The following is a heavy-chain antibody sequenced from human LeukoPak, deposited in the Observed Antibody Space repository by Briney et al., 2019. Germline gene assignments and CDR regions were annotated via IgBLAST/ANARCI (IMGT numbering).Heavy chain of an antibody. Sequence: SETLSLTCAVSGGSISSNNWWSWVRQPPGKGLEWIGEIYRTGSTNYNPSLKSRVTISLDKSKNQFSLKLSSVTAADTAVYYCANIMVRGVIEDYWGQGTLVTVSS. CDR1: GGSISSNNW. CDR3: ANIMVRGVIEDY. V-gene: IGHV4-4*02. J-gene: IGHJ4*02. D-gene: IGHD3-10*01. CDR2: IYRTGST.